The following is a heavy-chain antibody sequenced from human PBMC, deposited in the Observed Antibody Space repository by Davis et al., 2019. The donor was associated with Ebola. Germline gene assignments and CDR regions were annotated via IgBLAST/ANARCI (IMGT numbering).Heavy chain of an antibody. CDR1: GGSFSGYY. D-gene: IGHD6-6*01. Sequence: PSETLSLTCAVYGGSFSGYYWSWIRQPPGKGLEWIGEINHSGSTNYNPSLKSRVTISVDTSKNQFSLKLSSVTAADTAVYYCARVGRAARPGGPYYFDYWGQGTLVTVSS. J-gene: IGHJ4*02. CDR3: ARVGRAARPGGPYYFDY. CDR2: INHSGST. V-gene: IGHV4-34*01.